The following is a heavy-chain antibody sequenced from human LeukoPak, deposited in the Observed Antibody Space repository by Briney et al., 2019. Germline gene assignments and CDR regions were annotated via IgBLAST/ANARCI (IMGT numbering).Heavy chain of an antibody. CDR1: GFTFSTYS. V-gene: IGHV3-48*02. CDR3: ARANSGTYYRGVLDI. CDR2: ISSGSTSI. J-gene: IGHJ3*02. Sequence: GGSLRLSCAASGFTFSTYSMNWVRQAPGKGLEWVSYISSGSTSIYYADSVKGRFTISRDNAKNSLYLQMSSLRDEDTAVYYCARANSGTYYRGVLDIWGQGTMVTVSS. D-gene: IGHD1-26*01.